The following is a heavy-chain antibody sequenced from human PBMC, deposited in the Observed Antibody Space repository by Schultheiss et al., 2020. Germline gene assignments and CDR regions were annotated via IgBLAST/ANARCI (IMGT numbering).Heavy chain of an antibody. V-gene: IGHV3-7*01. Sequence: WGSLRLACAASGFTFVDFWMNWVRQAPGKGLECVASIKQDGSQKNYVDSVKGRFTISRDNSKNTLYLQMNSLRAEDTAVYYCARDRSPVACSSTSCYARGPYYYYGMDVWGQETTATVSS. CDR2: IKQDGSQK. D-gene: IGHD2-2*01. CDR3: ARDRSPVACSSTSCYARGPYYYYGMDV. CDR1: GFTFVDFW. J-gene: IGHJ6*02.